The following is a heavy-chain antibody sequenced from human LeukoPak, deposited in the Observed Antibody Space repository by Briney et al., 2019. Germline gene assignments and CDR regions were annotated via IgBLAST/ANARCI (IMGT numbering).Heavy chain of an antibody. Sequence: SETLSLTCTVSGGSISSGSYYWSWIRQPAGKGLEWIGRIYTSESTNYNPSLKSRVTISVDTSKNQFSLNLNSVTAADTAVYYCARERRDGYKRVFDYWGQGTLVTVSS. CDR3: ARERRDGYKRVFDY. J-gene: IGHJ4*02. D-gene: IGHD5-24*01. CDR1: GGSISSGSYY. CDR2: IYTSEST. V-gene: IGHV4-61*02.